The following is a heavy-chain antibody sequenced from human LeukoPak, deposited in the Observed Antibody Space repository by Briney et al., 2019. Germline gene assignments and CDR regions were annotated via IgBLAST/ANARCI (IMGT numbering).Heavy chain of an antibody. V-gene: IGHV3-23*01. CDR3: AKGSYNSGRYYFYAMDV. J-gene: IGHJ6*02. CDR1: GFTFDYYA. Sequence: GGSLRLSCVASGFTFDYYAMTWVRQAPGNGLEWVSAISGNGLTTYYADSVKGRFTISRDNSKNAIYVKMNSLRAEDTAVYYCAKGSYNSGRYYFYAMDVWGQGTTVTVSS. D-gene: IGHD2/OR15-2a*01. CDR2: ISGNGLTT.